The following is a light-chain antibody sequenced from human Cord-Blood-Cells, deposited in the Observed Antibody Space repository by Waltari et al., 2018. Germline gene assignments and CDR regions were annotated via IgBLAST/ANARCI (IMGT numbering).Light chain of an antibody. CDR3: CSYAGSSTWV. V-gene: IGLV2-23*01. CDR1: SSDVGSYNL. Sequence: QSALTQPASVSGSPGQSITISCTGTSSDVGSYNLVSWYQRHPGKAPKLLIYEGSKRPSGVSNRFSGSKSGNTASLTISGLQAEDEADYDCCSYAGSSTWVFGGGTKLTVL. J-gene: IGLJ3*02. CDR2: EGS.